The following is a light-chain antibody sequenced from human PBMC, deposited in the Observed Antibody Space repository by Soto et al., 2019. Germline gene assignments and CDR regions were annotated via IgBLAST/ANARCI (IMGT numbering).Light chain of an antibody. V-gene: IGKV3-20*01. J-gene: IGKJ1*01. CDR1: QSVTSDY. CDR2: GAS. Sequence: EIVLTQSPGTLSLSPGERATLSCRASQSVTSDYLAWYQRKPGQAPRLLIFGASNRATGIPDRFSGSGSGTDFTLTISRLEPEDFAVFFCHHYGSSPHTFGQGTQVEVK. CDR3: HHYGSSPHT.